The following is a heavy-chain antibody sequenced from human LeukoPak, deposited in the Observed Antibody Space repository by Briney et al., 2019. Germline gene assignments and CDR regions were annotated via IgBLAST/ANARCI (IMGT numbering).Heavy chain of an antibody. D-gene: IGHD2-2*01. V-gene: IGHV4-34*01. J-gene: IGHJ2*01. CDR3: VRSAPTLGYCSTSSCSYWSFDL. CDR2: INHSGST. CDR1: GGSFSGYY. Sequence: SETLSLTCAVYGGSFSGYYWSWIRQPPGKGLEWIGEINHSGSTNYNPSLKSRVTISIDTSKNQFSLKLSSVTAADTAVYYCVRSAPTLGYCSTSSCSYWSFDLWGRGTLVTVAS.